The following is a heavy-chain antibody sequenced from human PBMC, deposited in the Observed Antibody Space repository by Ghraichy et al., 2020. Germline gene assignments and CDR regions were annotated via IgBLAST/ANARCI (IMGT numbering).Heavy chain of an antibody. CDR1: GFTFSSYG. D-gene: IGHD3-22*01. V-gene: IGHV3-30*02. J-gene: IGHJ4*02. Sequence: GGSLRLSCAASGFTFSSYGMHWVRQAPGKGLEWVAFIRYDGSNKYYADSVKGRFTISRDNSKNTLYLQMNSLRAEDTAVYYCAKWARNYYDSSDIDYWGQGTLVTVSS. CDR2: IRYDGSNK. CDR3: AKWARNYYDSSDIDY.